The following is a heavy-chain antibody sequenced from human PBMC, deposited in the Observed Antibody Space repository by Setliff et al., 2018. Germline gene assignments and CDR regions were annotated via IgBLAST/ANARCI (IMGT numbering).Heavy chain of an antibody. Sequence: ASVKVSCKVSGYTLTELSMHWVRQAPGKGLEWMGGFDPEDGETIYAQKFQGRVTMTEDTSTNTAYMELSSLRSEDTAVYYCATNSGGNTVDAFDIWGQGTMVTVSS. CDR2: FDPEDGET. D-gene: IGHD2-15*01. J-gene: IGHJ3*02. CDR3: ATNSGGNTVDAFDI. CDR1: GYTLTELS. V-gene: IGHV1-24*01.